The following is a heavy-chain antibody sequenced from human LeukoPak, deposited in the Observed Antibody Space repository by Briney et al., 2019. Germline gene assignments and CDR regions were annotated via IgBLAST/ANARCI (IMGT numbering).Heavy chain of an antibody. D-gene: IGHD4-23*01. J-gene: IGHJ4*02. CDR3: ARVYGGKGY. CDR2: INHSGST. CDR1: GGSFSGYY. V-gene: IGHV4-34*01. Sequence: SETLSLTCAVYGGSFSGYYWSWIRQPPGKGLEWIGEINHSGSTNYNPSLKSRVTISVDTSKNQFSLKLRSVTAADTAVYYCARVYGGKGYWGQGTLVTVSS.